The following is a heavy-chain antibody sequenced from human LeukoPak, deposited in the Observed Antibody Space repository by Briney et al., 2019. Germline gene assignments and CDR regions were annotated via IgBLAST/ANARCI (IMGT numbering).Heavy chain of an antibody. D-gene: IGHD3-3*01. CDR1: GYSISSGYY. J-gene: IGHJ5*02. V-gene: IGHV4-38-2*02. CDR2: SGST. CDR3: ARAGDDFWSGYLSIGFDP. Sequence: SETLSLTCTVSGYSISSGYYWGWIRQPPGKGLEWIGSGSTYYNPSLKSRVTISVDTSKNQFSLKLSSVTAADTAVYYCARAGDDFWSGYLSIGFDPWGQGTLVTVSS.